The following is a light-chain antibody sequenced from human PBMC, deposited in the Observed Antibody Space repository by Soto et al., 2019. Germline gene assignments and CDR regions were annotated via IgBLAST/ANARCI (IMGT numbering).Light chain of an antibody. Sequence: DIRMTQSPSSLSASVGDRVTITCRASQSIGTYLNWYQKKPGKAPKLLIYAAPRLESGVPSRFSGSGSGTQFILTISSLQPEDFATYYCQQSYTTPLIAFGQGPRLEIK. V-gene: IGKV1-39*01. CDR2: AAP. CDR3: QQSYTTPLIA. J-gene: IGKJ5*01. CDR1: QSIGTY.